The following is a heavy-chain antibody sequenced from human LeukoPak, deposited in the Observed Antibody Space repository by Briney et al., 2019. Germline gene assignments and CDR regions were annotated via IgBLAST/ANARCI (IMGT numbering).Heavy chain of an antibody. Sequence: GRSLRLSCTTSGFTFSTYGMHWVRQAPGKGLEWVAVIWYDGSYKYYADSVKGRFTISRDNSKNTLYLQMNSLRAEDTAVYYCARGLHYDSSGYYVYFDYWGQGTLVTVSS. J-gene: IGHJ4*02. D-gene: IGHD3-22*01. V-gene: IGHV3-33*01. CDR3: ARGLHYDSSGYYVYFDY. CDR1: GFTFSTYG. CDR2: IWYDGSYK.